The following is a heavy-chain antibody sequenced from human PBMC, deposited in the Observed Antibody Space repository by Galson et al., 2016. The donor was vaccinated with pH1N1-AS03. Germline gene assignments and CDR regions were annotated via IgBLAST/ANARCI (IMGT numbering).Heavy chain of an antibody. CDR2: INPNSGDT. Sequence: SVKVSCKASGYTFTGYYMHWVRQAPGQGLEWMGWINPNSGDTDSAQKFQGRVTMTRDTSIDTAYMELRGLSSDDTAVYYCARGAPIAASSILVWVFAFDVWGQGTMVSVSS. D-gene: IGHD5-24*01. CDR1: GYTFTGYY. CDR3: ARGAPIAASSILVWVFAFDV. V-gene: IGHV1-2*02. J-gene: IGHJ3*01.